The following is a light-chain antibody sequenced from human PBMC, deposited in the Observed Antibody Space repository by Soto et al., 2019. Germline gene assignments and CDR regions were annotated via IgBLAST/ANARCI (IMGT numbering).Light chain of an antibody. J-gene: IGLJ3*02. Sequence: QSVLTQPPSVSAAPGQKVTISCSGSSSNIGANYVSWYQQLPGTAPKLLIYENNKRPSGIPVRFSGSKSGTSATLGITGLQTGDEADYYCGTWDSSLSVVVLFGGGTKVTVL. V-gene: IGLV1-51*02. CDR1: SSNIGANY. CDR3: GTWDSSLSVVVL. CDR2: ENN.